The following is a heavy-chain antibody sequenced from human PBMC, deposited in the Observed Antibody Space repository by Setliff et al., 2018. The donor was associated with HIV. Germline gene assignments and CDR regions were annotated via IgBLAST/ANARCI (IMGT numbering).Heavy chain of an antibody. V-gene: IGHV1-18*01. CDR1: GYSLSTYA. CDR3: ARIPTGGAFDI. J-gene: IGHJ3*02. CDR2: IDSNNGNR. D-gene: IGHD7-27*01. Sequence: ASVKVSCKASGYSLSTYAISWVRQAPGQGLEWMGWIDSNNGNRNFAQKFRGRVTMTTDISTNTAYMEVRSLRSEDTAVYYCARIPTGGAFDIWGQGTVVTVSS.